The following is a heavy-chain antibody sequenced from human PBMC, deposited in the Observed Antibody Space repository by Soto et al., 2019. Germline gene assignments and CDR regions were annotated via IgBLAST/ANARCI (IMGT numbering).Heavy chain of an antibody. Sequence: QVQLVESGGGAVQPGRSLRLSCAASGFIFNTYGMHWVRQAPGKGLEWVAVIYYDGRNKYYADSVKGRFTISRDNSKNTLNLQMNSLRVEDTAVYYCARDLGELWPSVGGYWGQGTLVTVSS. CDR3: ARDLGELWPSVGGY. V-gene: IGHV3-33*01. J-gene: IGHJ4*02. CDR2: IYYDGRNK. D-gene: IGHD1-26*01. CDR1: GFIFNTYG.